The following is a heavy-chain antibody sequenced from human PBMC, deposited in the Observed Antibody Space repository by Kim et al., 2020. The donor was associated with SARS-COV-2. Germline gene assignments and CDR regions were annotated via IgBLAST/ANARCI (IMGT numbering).Heavy chain of an antibody. CDR3: ARDPPYYYGSGSLFDY. D-gene: IGHD3-10*01. V-gene: IGHV1-69*04. J-gene: IGHJ4*02. Sequence: KFQGRVPITADKSTGTAYMELSSLRSEDTAVYYCARDPPYYYGSGSLFDYWGQGTLVTVSS.